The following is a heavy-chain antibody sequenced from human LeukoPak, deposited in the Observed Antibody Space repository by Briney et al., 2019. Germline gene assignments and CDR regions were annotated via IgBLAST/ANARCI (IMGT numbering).Heavy chain of an antibody. Sequence: SETLSLTCIVSRYSITSAYYWGWIRQPPGKGLEWIGSVYYSGGTYYNPSLKSRVTISVDTSKNQFSLKLSSVTAADTAVYYCARSSGWYLKATSFDYWGQGTLVTVSS. J-gene: IGHJ4*02. CDR2: VYYSGGT. D-gene: IGHD6-19*01. V-gene: IGHV4-38-2*02. CDR3: ARSSGWYLKATSFDY. CDR1: RYSITSAYY.